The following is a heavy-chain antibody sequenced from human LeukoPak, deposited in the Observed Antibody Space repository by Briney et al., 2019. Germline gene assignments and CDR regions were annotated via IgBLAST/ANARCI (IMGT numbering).Heavy chain of an antibody. D-gene: IGHD6-13*01. CDR2: FYYSGST. J-gene: IGHJ4*02. CDR3: ARRGSSWDQAFDY. CDR1: GGSISSHY. Sequence: SETLSLTCTVSGGSISSHYWSWIRQPPGKGLEWIGSFYYSGSTYYNPSLKSRVTISVDSSKNQFSLKLTSVTAADTAVYYCARRGSSWDQAFDYWGQGTLVTVSS. V-gene: IGHV4-59*05.